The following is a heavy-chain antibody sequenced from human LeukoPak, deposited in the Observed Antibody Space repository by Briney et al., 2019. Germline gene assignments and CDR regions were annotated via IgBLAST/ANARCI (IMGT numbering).Heavy chain of an antibody. Sequence: GASVKVSCKASGGTFSSYAISWVRQAPGQGLEWMGRIMPILGIANYAQKFQGRVTITADKSTSTAYMELSSLRSEDTAVYYCASGSFYCSSTSCYSLAYYYYYGMDVWGQGTTVTVSS. CDR2: IMPILGIA. CDR3: ASGSFYCSSTSCYSLAYYYYYGMDV. D-gene: IGHD2-2*01. J-gene: IGHJ6*02. V-gene: IGHV1-69*04. CDR1: GGTFSSYA.